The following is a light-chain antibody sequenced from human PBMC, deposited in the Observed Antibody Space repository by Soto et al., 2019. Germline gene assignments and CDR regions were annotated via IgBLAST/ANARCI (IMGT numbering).Light chain of an antibody. Sequence: DIYMTQSPSSLSASVGDRVTITCRASQTVVSYLNWYQQKPGKAPKLLIYTASNLQSGVPSRFSGSGSETDFTLSIHSLQPEDFATYYCQQTYSTPLTFDGGTKVEI. CDR2: TAS. J-gene: IGKJ4*01. CDR3: QQTYSTPLT. CDR1: QTVVSY. V-gene: IGKV1-39*01.